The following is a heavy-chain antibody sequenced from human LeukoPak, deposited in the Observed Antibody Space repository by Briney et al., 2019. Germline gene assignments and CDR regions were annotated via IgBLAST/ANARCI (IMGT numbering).Heavy chain of an antibody. CDR1: GGTFSSYA. CDR2: IIPIFGTA. D-gene: IGHD6-13*01. J-gene: IGHJ5*02. V-gene: IGHV1-69*05. Sequence: SVKVSCKASGGTFSSYAISWVRQAPGQGLEWMGGIIPIFGTANYAQKFQGRVTITTDESTSTAYMELSSLRSEDTAVYYCARDMVLAAAGRRVRGNFWFDPWGQGTLVTVSS. CDR3: ARDMVLAAAGRRVRGNFWFDP.